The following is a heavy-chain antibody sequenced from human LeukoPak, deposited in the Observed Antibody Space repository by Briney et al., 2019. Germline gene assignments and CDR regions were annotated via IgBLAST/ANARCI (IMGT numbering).Heavy chain of an antibody. D-gene: IGHD3-22*01. CDR1: GVTFSSYD. Sequence: PGGSLRLSCAASGVTFSSYDMSWVRQAPGKGLEWVSAISGSGGSTYYADSVKGRFTISRDNSKNTLYLQMNSLRAEDTAVYYCAKRIFYDSSGYDYWGQGTLVTVSS. J-gene: IGHJ4*02. V-gene: IGHV3-23*01. CDR2: ISGSGGST. CDR3: AKRIFYDSSGYDY.